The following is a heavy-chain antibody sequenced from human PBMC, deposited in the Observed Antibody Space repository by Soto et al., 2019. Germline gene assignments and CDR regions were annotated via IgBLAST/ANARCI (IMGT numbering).Heavy chain of an antibody. V-gene: IGHV3-30-3*01. CDR3: ARVSGYCSGGSCHRGWFDP. CDR1: GFTFSSYA. D-gene: IGHD2-15*01. J-gene: IGHJ5*02. Sequence: QVQLVESGGGVVQPGRSLRLSCAASGFTFSSYAMHWVRQAPGKGLEWVAVISYDGSNKYYADSVKVRFTISRDNSKNTLYLQMNSLRAEDTAVYYCARVSGYCSGGSCHRGWFDPWGQGTLVTVSS. CDR2: ISYDGSNK.